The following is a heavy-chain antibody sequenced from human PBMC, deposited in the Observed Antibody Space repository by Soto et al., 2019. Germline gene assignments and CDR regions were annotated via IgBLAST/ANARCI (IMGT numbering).Heavy chain of an antibody. V-gene: IGHV1-18*04. CDR1: GYTFTSYG. J-gene: IGHJ4*02. CDR2: ISAYNGNT. CDR3: GRDSGSYSRDYLDY. Sequence: ASVKVSCKASGYTFTSYGISWVRQAPGQGLEWMGWISAYNGNTNYAQKLQGRVTMTTDTSTSTAYMELRSLRSDDTAVYYCGRDSGSYSRDYLDYWGQGTLVTVSS. D-gene: IGHD1-26*01.